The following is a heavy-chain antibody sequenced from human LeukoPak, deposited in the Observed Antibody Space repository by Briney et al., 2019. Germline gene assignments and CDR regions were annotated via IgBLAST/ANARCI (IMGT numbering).Heavy chain of an antibody. CDR1: GFTFDDYG. J-gene: IGHJ6*02. CDR2: INWNGGST. D-gene: IGHD5-12*01. CDR3: ASGYDYVIVGMDV. Sequence: GGSLRLSCAASGFTFDDYGMSWVRQAPGKGLEWVSGINWNGGSTGYADFVKGRFTISRDNAKNSLYLQMNSLRAEDTAVYYCASGYDYVIVGMDVWGQGTTVTVSS. V-gene: IGHV3-20*04.